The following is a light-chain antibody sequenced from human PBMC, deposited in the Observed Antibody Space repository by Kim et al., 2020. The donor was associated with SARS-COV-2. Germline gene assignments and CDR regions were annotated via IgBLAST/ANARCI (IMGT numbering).Light chain of an antibody. V-gene: IGLV3-1*01. CDR3: QAWDSSTKV. CDR1: KLGDKY. J-gene: IGLJ1*01. CDR2: QDS. Sequence: YELTQPPSVSMSPGQTASITCSGDKLGDKYACWYQQKPGQSPVLVIYQDSKRPSGIPERFSGSNSGNTATLTISGTQAMDEADYYCQAWDSSTKVFGTG.